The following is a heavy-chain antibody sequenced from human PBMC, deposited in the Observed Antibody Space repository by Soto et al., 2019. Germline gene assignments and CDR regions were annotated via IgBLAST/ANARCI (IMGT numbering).Heavy chain of an antibody. V-gene: IGHV1-2*04. D-gene: IGHD3-10*01. CDR1: GYTFTGYY. CDR3: ARDRRIWFGDSNWFDP. CDR2: INPNSGGT. J-gene: IGHJ5*02. Sequence: ASVKVSCKASGYTFTGYYMHWVRQAPGQGLEWMGWINPNSGGTNYAQKFQGWVTMTRDTSISTAYMELSRLRSDDTAVYYCARDRRIWFGDSNWFDPWGQGTLVTVSS.